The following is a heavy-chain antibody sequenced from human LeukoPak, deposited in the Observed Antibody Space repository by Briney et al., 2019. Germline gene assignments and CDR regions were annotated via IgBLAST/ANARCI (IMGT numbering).Heavy chain of an antibody. Sequence: PGGSLRLSCAASGFTFSSYGMHWVRQAPGKGLEWVAFIRYDGSNKYYADSVKGRFTISRDNSKNTLYLQMNSLRAEDTAVYYCARKRGYSYGPFDYWGQGTLVTVSS. CDR3: ARKRGYSYGPFDY. V-gene: IGHV3-30*02. J-gene: IGHJ4*02. D-gene: IGHD5-18*01. CDR1: GFTFSSYG. CDR2: IRYDGSNK.